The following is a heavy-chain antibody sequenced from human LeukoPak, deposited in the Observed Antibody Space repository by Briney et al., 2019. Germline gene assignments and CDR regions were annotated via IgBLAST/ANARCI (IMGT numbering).Heavy chain of an antibody. V-gene: IGHV1-69*13. J-gene: IGHJ3*02. D-gene: IGHD3-3*01. CDR2: IIPIFGTA. CDR1: GYTFTNYD. Sequence: SVKVSCKASGYTFTNYDINWVRQAPGQGLEWMGGIIPIFGTANYAQKFQGRVTITADESTSTAYMELSSLRSEDTAVYYCARDDKQDYDFWSGYYHFNAFDIWGQGTMVTVSS. CDR3: ARDDKQDYDFWSGYYHFNAFDI.